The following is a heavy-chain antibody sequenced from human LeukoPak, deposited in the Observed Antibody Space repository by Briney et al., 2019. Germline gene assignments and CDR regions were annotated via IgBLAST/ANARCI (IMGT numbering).Heavy chain of an antibody. D-gene: IGHD6-19*01. Sequence: PSETLSLTCTVSGGSISSYYWSWIRQPPGKGLEWIGYIYYSGSTNYNPSIKSRVTMSVDTSKNQFSLKLSSVTAADTAVYYCASSNGGWPYFDFWGQGTLVTVSS. CDR3: ASSNGGWPYFDF. CDR1: GGSISSYY. CDR2: IYYSGST. V-gene: IGHV4-59*01. J-gene: IGHJ4*02.